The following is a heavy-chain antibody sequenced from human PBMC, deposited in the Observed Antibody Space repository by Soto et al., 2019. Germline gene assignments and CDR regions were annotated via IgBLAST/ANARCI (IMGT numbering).Heavy chain of an antibody. CDR3: AGGRYCLTGRCFPNCSVP. Sequence: QVQLLESGPGLVKPSQTLSLTCSVSGDSISNLDYFWAWIRQPPGQALEYIGYIYKSATTYYNPSFGGRVAIPVATSKSKSPQKWTSVTAADTALNFWAGGRYCLTGRCFPNCSVPWGQGALVTAPS. CDR1: GDSISNLDYF. CDR2: IYKSATT. V-gene: IGHV4-30-4*01. D-gene: IGHD2-15*01. J-gene: IGHJ4*02.